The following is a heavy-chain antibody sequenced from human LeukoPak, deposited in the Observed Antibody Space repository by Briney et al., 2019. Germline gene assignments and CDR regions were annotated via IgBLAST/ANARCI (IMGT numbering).Heavy chain of an antibody. J-gene: IGHJ3*02. V-gene: IGHV3-11*01. CDR3: ASNYWYYYGSGSDDAFDI. CDR2: ISGSGSTI. CDR1: GFTFSDYY. D-gene: IGHD3-10*01. Sequence: GGSLRLSCAASGFTFSDYYMSWIRQAPGKGLEWVSYISGSGSTIYYADSVKGRFTISRDNAKNSLYLQMNSLRAEDTAVYYCASNYWYYYGSGSDDAFDIWGQGTMVTVSS.